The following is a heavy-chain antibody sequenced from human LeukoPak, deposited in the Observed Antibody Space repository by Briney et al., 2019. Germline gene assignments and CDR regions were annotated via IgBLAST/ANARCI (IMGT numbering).Heavy chain of an antibody. Sequence: SETLSLTCTVSGGSISSRNYYWGWIRQPPGMGLEWLGSGHYSGNAYFKPSLKSRVTISVDTSKNEFSLKMRSVTAADTAVYYSARLTNIGSFGDSPASYWGQGTLVTVSS. CDR2: GHYSGNA. D-gene: IGHD3-10*01. V-gene: IGHV4-39*01. J-gene: IGHJ4*02. CDR1: GGSISSRNYY. CDR3: ARLTNIGSFGDSPASY.